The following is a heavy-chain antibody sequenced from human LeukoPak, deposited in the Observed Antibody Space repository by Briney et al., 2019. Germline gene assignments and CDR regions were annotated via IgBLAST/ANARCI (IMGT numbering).Heavy chain of an antibody. V-gene: IGHV3-33*06. D-gene: IGHD1-1*01. CDR1: GFTFSSYG. J-gene: IGHJ4*02. CDR3: TKDYKADY. Sequence: TGGSLRLSCAASGFTFSSYGMHWVRQAPGKGLEWVAVIWYDGSNKYYADSVKGRFTISRDNSKNTLFLQMNRLRVDDTAVYYCTKDYKADYWGQGTLITVSS. CDR2: IWYDGSNK.